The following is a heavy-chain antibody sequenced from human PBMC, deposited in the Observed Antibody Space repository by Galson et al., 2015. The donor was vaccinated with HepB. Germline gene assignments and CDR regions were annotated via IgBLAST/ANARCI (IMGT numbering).Heavy chain of an antibody. CDR2: ISHDGSNK. J-gene: IGHJ3*02. Sequence: SLRLSCAGSEFTFSSYGMHWVRQAPGKGLEWVTFISHDGSNKYYEDSVKGRFTISRDNSKNTLYPQMNSPRVDDTAVYYCVTGQHFLQLWDYDDFAIWGQGTMVTVSS. CDR1: EFTFSSYG. D-gene: IGHD5-18*01. CDR3: VTGQHFLQLWDYDDFAI. V-gene: IGHV3-30*03.